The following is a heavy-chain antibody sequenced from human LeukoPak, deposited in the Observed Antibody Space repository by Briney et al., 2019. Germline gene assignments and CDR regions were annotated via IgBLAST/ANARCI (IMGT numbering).Heavy chain of an antibody. Sequence: SETLFLTCTVSGGSISSSSYSWGWIRQPPGKGLEWIGRIYYSGSTYYNPSLKSRVTISVDTSKNQFSLQLSSVTAADPAVYYCERLAQYYDSNGYSFSFDCWGQGTLVTVSS. CDR2: IYYSGST. CDR1: GGSISSSSYS. J-gene: IGHJ4*02. CDR3: ERLAQYYDSNGYSFSFDC. D-gene: IGHD3-22*01. V-gene: IGHV4-39*07.